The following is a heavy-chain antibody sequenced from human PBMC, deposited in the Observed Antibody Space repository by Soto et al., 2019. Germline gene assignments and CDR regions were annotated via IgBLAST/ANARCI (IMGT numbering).Heavy chain of an antibody. CDR2: ISYDGSNK. J-gene: IGHJ6*03. CDR3: AKDPGGGIPYYYYYMDV. Sequence: QVQLVESGGGVVQPGRSLRLSCAASRFTFSSYGMHWVRLAPGKGLEWVAVISYDGSNKYYADSVKGRFTISRDNSKNTLYLQMNSLRAEDTAVYYCAKDPGGGIPYYYYYMDVWVKGTTVTVSS. V-gene: IGHV3-30*18. CDR1: RFTFSSYG. D-gene: IGHD2-21*01.